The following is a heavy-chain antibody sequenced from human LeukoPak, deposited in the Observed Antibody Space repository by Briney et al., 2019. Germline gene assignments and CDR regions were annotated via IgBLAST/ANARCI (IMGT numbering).Heavy chain of an antibody. J-gene: IGHJ4*02. D-gene: IGHD6-13*01. V-gene: IGHV3-9*01. CDR2: ISWNSGSI. Sequence: PGGSLRLSCAASGFTFSGYGMNWVRQAPGKGLEWVSGISWNSGSIGYADSVKGRFTISRDNAKNSLYLQMNSLRAEDTALYYCAKDYSPGSSWRYFDYWGQGTLVTVSS. CDR3: AKDYSPGSSWRYFDY. CDR1: GFTFSGYG.